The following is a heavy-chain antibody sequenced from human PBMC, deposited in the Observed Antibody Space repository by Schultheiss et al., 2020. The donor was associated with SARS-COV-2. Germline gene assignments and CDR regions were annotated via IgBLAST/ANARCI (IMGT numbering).Heavy chain of an antibody. V-gene: IGHV4-39*01. CDR3: ASGYCSGGSCYGVYYYYGIDV. Sequence: SETLSLTCTVSGGSISSGSYYWGWIRQPPGKGLEWIGRIYTSGSTNYNPSLKSRVTISVDTSKNQFSLKLSSVTAADTAVYYCASGYCSGGSCYGVYYYYGIDVWGQGTTVTVSS. D-gene: IGHD2-15*01. J-gene: IGHJ6*02. CDR2: IYTSGST. CDR1: GGSISSGSYY.